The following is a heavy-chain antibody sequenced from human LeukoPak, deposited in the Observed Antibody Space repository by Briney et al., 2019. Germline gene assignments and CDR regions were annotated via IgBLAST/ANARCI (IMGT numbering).Heavy chain of an antibody. CDR1: GGSISSRSYY. CDR3: ARGYSSSWYGGPVDY. V-gene: IGHV4-39*01. CDR2: IYYSGST. D-gene: IGHD6-13*01. J-gene: IGHJ4*02. Sequence: SETLSLTCTVSGGSISSRSYYWGWIRQPPGKGLVWIGSIYYSGSTYYNPSLKSRVTISVDTSKNQFSLKLSSVTAADTAVYYCARGYSSSWYGGPVDYWGQGTLVTVSS.